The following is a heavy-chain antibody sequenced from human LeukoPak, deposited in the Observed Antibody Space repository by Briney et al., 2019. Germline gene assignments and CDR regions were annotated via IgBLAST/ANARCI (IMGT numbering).Heavy chain of an antibody. D-gene: IGHD5-18*01. Sequence: SETLSLTCAVYGGSFSGNYWSWIRQPPGKGLEWIGEINHSGSTNYNPSLKSRVTISIDTSKNQFSLKLSSVTAADTAVYYCAREDGTAIDNAFDIWGQGTMVTVSS. V-gene: IGHV4-34*01. CDR2: INHSGST. CDR3: AREDGTAIDNAFDI. J-gene: IGHJ3*02. CDR1: GGSFSGNY.